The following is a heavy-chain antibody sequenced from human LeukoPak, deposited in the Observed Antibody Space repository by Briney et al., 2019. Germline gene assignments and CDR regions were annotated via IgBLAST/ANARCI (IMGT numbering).Heavy chain of an antibody. D-gene: IGHD6-19*01. CDR1: GGTFSSYA. J-gene: IGHJ6*03. CDR2: IIPIFGTA. CDR3: ARAIALAGSDYYYYYMDV. V-gene: IGHV1-69*06. Sequence: SVKVSCKASGGTFSSYAISWVRQAPGQGLEWMGRIIPIFGTANYAQKFQGRVTITADKSTSTAYMKLSSLRSEDTAVYYCARAIALAGSDYYYYYMDVWGKGTTVTVSS.